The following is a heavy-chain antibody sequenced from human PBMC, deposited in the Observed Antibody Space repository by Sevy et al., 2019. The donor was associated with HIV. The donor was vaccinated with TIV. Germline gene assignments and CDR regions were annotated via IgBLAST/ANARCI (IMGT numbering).Heavy chain of an antibody. CDR1: GFTFGDYA. D-gene: IGHD3-10*02. Sequence: GGSLRLSCTASGFTFGDYAMNWFRQAPGKGLEWVGFVRPKAYGGTTEYAASVKGRFTISREDSKSIAYLQMTSLKTVDTAVYYCTRGRYTYVPFDSWGQGTLVTVSS. V-gene: IGHV3-49*03. CDR3: TRGRYTYVPFDS. J-gene: IGHJ4*02. CDR2: VRPKAYGGTT.